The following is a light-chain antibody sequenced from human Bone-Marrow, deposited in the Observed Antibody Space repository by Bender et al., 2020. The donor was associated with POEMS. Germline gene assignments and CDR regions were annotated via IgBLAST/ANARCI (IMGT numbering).Light chain of an antibody. CDR3: VAWDDTLNGWV. V-gene: IGLV3-21*02. J-gene: IGLJ2*01. Sequence: SSVLTQPPSVSVALGRTARISCGGNDIGNYKIHWYQQKPGQAPALVVYDDRVRPSGIPERFSGSKSGTSASLAISGLHSEDEADYYCVAWDDTLNGWVFGGGTKLTVL. CDR2: DDR. CDR1: DIGNYK.